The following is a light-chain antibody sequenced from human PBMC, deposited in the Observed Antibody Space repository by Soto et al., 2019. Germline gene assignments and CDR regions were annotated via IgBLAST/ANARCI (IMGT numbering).Light chain of an antibody. CDR3: QQSYSLYT. CDR1: QSISRY. J-gene: IGKJ2*01. Sequence: DIQMTQSPSSLSASVGDRVTITCRASQSISRYLNWYQHKPGKAPKLLIYGASTLQSGVPSRFSGSGSGTDFTLTISSLQPEDFATYFCQQSYSLYTFGQGTKLEIK. CDR2: GAS. V-gene: IGKV1-39*01.